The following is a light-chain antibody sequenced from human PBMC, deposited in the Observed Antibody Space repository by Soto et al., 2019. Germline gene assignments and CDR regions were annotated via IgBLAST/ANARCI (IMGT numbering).Light chain of an antibody. Sequence: DIQMTQSPSFVSASLGDRVTLTCRASQYISIWLAWYQQRLGEAPRLLIFSASTLKNGVPARFSGSGYGTDFTLTISGLQPEDVATYYCQQGSTSPFSFGPGTKV. CDR2: SAS. CDR1: QYISIW. V-gene: IGKV1D-12*01. J-gene: IGKJ3*01. CDR3: QQGSTSPFS.